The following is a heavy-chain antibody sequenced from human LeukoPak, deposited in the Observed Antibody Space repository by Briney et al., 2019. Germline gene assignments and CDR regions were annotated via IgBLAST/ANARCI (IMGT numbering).Heavy chain of an antibody. V-gene: IGHV1-2*02. CDR1: GYTFTGYY. D-gene: IGHD3-22*01. J-gene: IGHJ4*02. Sequence: ASVKVSCKASGYTFTGYYMHWVRQAPGQGLEWMGWINPNSGGTNYAQKFQGRVTITADKSTSTAYMELSSLRSEDTAVYYCARDPLSGYDSSGYYFDYWGQGTLVTVSS. CDR2: INPNSGGT. CDR3: ARDPLSGYDSSGYYFDY.